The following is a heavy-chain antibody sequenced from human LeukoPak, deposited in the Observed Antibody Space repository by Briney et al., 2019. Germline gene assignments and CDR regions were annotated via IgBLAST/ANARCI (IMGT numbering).Heavy chain of an antibody. CDR2: IYPRDGST. V-gene: IGHV1-46*01. J-gene: IGHJ4*02. CDR3: ARDQEAFDY. CDR1: GYSFTSNY. Sequence: ASVKVSCKASGYSFTSNYIHWVRQAPGQGLGWMGMIYPRDGSTSYAQKFQGRVTVTRDTSTSTVHMELSGLRSEDTAVYYCARDQEAFDYWGQGTLVTVSS.